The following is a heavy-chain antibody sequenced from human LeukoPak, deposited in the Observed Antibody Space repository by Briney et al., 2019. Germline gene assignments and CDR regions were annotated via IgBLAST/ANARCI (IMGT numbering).Heavy chain of an antibody. D-gene: IGHD6-19*01. J-gene: IGHJ4*02. CDR3: ARETSLAGFASGLGFNY. Sequence: SETLSLTCTVSGASISSWYRSWIRQPPGKGLEWIGYIYSSGNTNYNPSLKSRVTMSIDTSKNQFSLMLTSVTAADTATYYCARETSLAGFASGLGFNYWGQGILVTVSS. V-gene: IGHV4-59*01. CDR1: GASISSWY. CDR2: IYSSGNT.